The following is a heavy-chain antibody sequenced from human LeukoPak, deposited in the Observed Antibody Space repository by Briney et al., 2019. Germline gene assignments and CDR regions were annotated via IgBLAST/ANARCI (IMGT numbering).Heavy chain of an antibody. CDR3: ARDRNYYDSSGYPYYYYGMDV. V-gene: IGHV7-4-1*02. CDR1: GYTFTNYA. CDR2: INTNTGNP. D-gene: IGHD3-22*01. Sequence: ASVKVSCKASGYTFTNYAMNWVRQAPGQGLEWMGWINTNTGNPTYAQGFTGRFVFSLDTSVSTAYLQISSLKAEDTAVYYCARDRNYYDSSGYPYYYYGMDVWGQGTTVTVSS. J-gene: IGHJ6*02.